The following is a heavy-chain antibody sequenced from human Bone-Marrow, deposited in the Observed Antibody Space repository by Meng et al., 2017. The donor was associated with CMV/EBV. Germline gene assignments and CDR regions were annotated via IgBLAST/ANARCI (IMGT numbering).Heavy chain of an antibody. J-gene: IGHJ4*02. CDR1: GGTFSSYA. Sequence: SVKVSCKASGGTFSSYAISWVRQAPGQGPEWMGGIITIFGTANYAQKFQGRVTITTDESTSTAYMELSSLRSEDTAVYYCAREGRAAAVNPFDYWGQGTLVTVSS. D-gene: IGHD6-13*01. CDR3: AREGRAAAVNPFDY. CDR2: IITIFGTA. V-gene: IGHV1-69*05.